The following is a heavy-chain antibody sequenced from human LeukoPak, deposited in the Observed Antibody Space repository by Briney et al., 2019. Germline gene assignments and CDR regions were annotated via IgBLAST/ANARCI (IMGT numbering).Heavy chain of an antibody. CDR3: ARGVAVVVPAAIGY. Sequence: ASVKVSCEASGYTFTGYYMHWVRQAPGQGLEWMGWINPNSGGTNYAQKFQGRVTMTRDTSISTAYMELSRLRSDDTAVYYCARGVAVVVPAAIGYWGQGTLVTVSS. V-gene: IGHV1-2*02. CDR2: INPNSGGT. CDR1: GYTFTGYY. J-gene: IGHJ4*02. D-gene: IGHD2-2*01.